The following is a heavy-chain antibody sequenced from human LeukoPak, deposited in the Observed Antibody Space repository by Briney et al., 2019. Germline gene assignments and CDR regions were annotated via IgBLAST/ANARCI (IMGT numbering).Heavy chain of an antibody. CDR1: GNYW. V-gene: IGHV3-23*01. D-gene: IGHD3-22*01. Sequence: PGGSLRLSCAASGNYWMHWVRQAPGKGLEWVSLVTDSGSRTYCADSVKGRFTISRDNSKNTLYLQMDSLRAEDTAVYYCARAPYDSSGYYYDQWGQGTLVTVSS. CDR2: VTDSGSRT. J-gene: IGHJ5*02. CDR3: ARAPYDSSGYYYDQ.